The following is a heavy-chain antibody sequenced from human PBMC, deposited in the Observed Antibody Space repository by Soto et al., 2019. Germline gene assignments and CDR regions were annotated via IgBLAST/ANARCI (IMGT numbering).Heavy chain of an antibody. V-gene: IGHV3-11*01. D-gene: IGHD3-16*02. CDR2: ISSSGSTI. CDR3: ARDLVYDYVWGSYRYTVGY. Sequence: PGGSLRLSCAASGFTFSDYYMSWIRQAPGKGLEWVSYISSSGSTIYYADSVKGRFTISRDNAKNSLYLQMNSLRAEDTAVYYCARDLVYDYVWGSYRYTVGYWGQGTLVTVSS. J-gene: IGHJ4*02. CDR1: GFTFSDYY.